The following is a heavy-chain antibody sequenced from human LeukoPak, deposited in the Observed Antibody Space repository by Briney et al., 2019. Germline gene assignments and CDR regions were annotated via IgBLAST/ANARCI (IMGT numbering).Heavy chain of an antibody. V-gene: IGHV3-21*01. Sequence: GGSLRLSCAASGFPFSSYSMNWVRQAPGKGLEWVSSISSSSSYIYYADSVKGRFTISRDNAKNSLYLQMNSLRAEDSAVYYCARDEYGYNYKAYWGQGTLVPVSS. J-gene: IGHJ4*02. CDR2: ISSSSSYI. CDR1: GFPFSSYS. CDR3: ARDEYGYNYKAY. D-gene: IGHD5-24*01.